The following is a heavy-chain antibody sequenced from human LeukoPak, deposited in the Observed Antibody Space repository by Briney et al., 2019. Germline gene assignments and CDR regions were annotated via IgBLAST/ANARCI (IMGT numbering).Heavy chain of an antibody. V-gene: IGHV1-24*01. Sequence: APVKVSCKVSGYTLTELSMHWVRQAPGKGLEWMGGFDPEDGETIYAQKFQGRVTMTEDTSTDTAYMELSSLRSEDTAVYYCATFKHDYDKVFYFDYWGQGTLVTASS. CDR1: GYTLTELS. CDR3: ATFKHDYDKVFYFDY. J-gene: IGHJ4*02. D-gene: IGHD4-17*01. CDR2: FDPEDGET.